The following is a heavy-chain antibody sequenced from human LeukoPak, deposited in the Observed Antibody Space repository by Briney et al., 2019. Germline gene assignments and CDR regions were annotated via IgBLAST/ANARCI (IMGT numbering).Heavy chain of an antibody. CDR3: ARGKDSSGYGEYDY. V-gene: IGHV4-39*07. Sequence: PSETLSLTCTVSGGSISSSSDHWGWIRQPPGKGLEWIGTIYYSGSTYYNPSLKGRVTISVDTSKNQFSLKLSSVTAADTAVYYCARGKDSSGYGEYDYWGQGTLVTVSS. CDR2: IYYSGST. CDR1: GGSISSSSDH. J-gene: IGHJ4*02. D-gene: IGHD3-22*01.